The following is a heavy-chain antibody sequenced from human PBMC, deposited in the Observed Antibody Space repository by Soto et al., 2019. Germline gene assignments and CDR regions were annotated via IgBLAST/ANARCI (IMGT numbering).Heavy chain of an antibody. Sequence: GGSLRLSCAASGFAFSSSWMHWVRQAPGKGLVWVSRIDPYETGINYADSVKGRFTISRDNAKNTLYLQLNSLRAEDTAVYYCTSDTFGGRDYWGQGNLVTVSS. CDR3: TSDTFGGRDY. D-gene: IGHD3-10*01. J-gene: IGHJ4*02. CDR2: IDPYETGI. V-gene: IGHV3-74*01. CDR1: GFAFSSSW.